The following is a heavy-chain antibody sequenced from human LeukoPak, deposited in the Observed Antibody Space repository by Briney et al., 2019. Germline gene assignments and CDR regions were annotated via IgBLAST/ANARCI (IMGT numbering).Heavy chain of an antibody. CDR2: ISSSGSTI. CDR1: GFTFSDYY. CDR3: ARDQEGYYYYYYMDV. Sequence: GGSLRLSCAASGFTFSDYYMSWIRQAPGKGLEWVSYISSSGSTIYYADSVKGRFTISRDNAKNSLYLQMNSLRAEDTAVYYCARDQEGYYYYYYMDVWGKGTTVTVSS. V-gene: IGHV3-11*04. J-gene: IGHJ6*03.